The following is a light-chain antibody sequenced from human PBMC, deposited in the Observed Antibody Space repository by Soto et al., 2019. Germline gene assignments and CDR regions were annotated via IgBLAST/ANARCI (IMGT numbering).Light chain of an antibody. V-gene: IGKV3-15*01. Sequence: EIEMTELPASLPRFHGERATLSCRASQTIDNTLAWYQRKPGQAPRLLIYDASTRATGVPARFSGSGSGTDFTLTISSLQSEDFAIYYCQQYSHYPYTFGRGTKVDI. J-gene: IGKJ4*01. CDR1: QTIDNT. CDR3: QQYSHYPYT. CDR2: DAS.